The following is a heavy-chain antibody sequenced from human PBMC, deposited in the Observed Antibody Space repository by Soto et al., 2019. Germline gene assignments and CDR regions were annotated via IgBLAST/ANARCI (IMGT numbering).Heavy chain of an antibody. CDR1: GFTFSTYS. CDR2: ISSSISTI. D-gene: IGHD2-2*01. CDR3: ARQIDIVVVPAATLPYYYDGMDV. J-gene: IGHJ6*02. Sequence: EVQLVESGGGLVQPGGSLRLSCAVSGFTFSTYSMNWVRQAPGKGLEWGSYISSSISTIYYAASVKGRFIISRDNAWNSLYLHMNSLRADDTAVYYCARQIDIVVVPAATLPYYYDGMDVWGQGTTVTVSS. V-gene: IGHV3-48*01.